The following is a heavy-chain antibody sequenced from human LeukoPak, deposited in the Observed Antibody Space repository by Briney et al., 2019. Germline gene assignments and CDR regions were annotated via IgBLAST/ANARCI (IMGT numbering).Heavy chain of an antibody. J-gene: IGHJ4*02. Sequence: GGSLRLSCAASGFTVSSNYMNWVRQDPGKGLEWVSVIYSGGSTYYVDSVKGRFTISRDNSKNTLYLQMNSLRAEDTAVYYCARDGYCSGGSCYRAYYFDYWGQGTLVTVSS. V-gene: IGHV3-66*01. D-gene: IGHD2-15*01. CDR3: ARDGYCSGGSCYRAYYFDY. CDR1: GFTVSSNY. CDR2: IYSGGST.